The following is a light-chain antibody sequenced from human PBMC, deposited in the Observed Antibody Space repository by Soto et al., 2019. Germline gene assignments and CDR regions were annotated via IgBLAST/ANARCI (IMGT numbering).Light chain of an antibody. Sequence: EMAMTQSPASLSVSPGESATLSCRASQSVTNNLAWYQQKPGQAPRLLIYRVSARATGVPARFSGSGSGTEFTLTIGSLQPDDFATYYCQQYNSYPWTFGQGTKVDIK. V-gene: IGKV3-15*01. CDR2: RVS. J-gene: IGKJ1*01. CDR3: QQYNSYPWT. CDR1: QSVTNN.